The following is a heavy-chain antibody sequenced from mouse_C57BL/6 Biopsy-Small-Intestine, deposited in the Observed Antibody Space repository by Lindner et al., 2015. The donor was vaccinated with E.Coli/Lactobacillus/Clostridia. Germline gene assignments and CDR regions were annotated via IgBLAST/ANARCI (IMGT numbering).Heavy chain of an antibody. CDR3: SRAGYYGSSRWYLDG. Sequence: VQLQESGPELVKPGASVKISCTASGYSFTDYNMNWVKQSNGKSLEWIGVINPNYGTTNYNQKFKGKATLTVDQSSSTAYMQLNSLTSEDSAVYYCSRAGYYGSSRWYLDGLGHRDHGHRLL. J-gene: IGHJ1*03. D-gene: IGHD1-1*01. CDR1: GYSFTDYN. V-gene: IGHV1-39*01. CDR2: INPNYGTT.